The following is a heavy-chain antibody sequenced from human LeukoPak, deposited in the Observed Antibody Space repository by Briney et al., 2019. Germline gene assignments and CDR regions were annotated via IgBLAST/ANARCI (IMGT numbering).Heavy chain of an antibody. CDR3: AKVYWVYSSGWFPGD. Sequence: GGSLRLSCASSGFTFSSCGMHWVRQAPGKGLEWVTVISYDGNKEYYADSVKGRFTISRDNSKNTLYLQMNTLRAEDTAVYYCAKVYWVYSSGWFPGDWGQGTLVTVSS. CDR1: GFTFSSCG. V-gene: IGHV3-30*18. CDR2: ISYDGNKE. D-gene: IGHD6-19*01. J-gene: IGHJ4*02.